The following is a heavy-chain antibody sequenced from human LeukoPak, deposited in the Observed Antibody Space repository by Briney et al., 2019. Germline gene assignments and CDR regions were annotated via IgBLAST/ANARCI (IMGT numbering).Heavy chain of an antibody. CDR2: ISTSGAST. Sequence: GGSLRLSCAASGFTFSSYAMSWVGQAPGKGLEWVSGISTSGASTSYADSVKGRFTISRDNPRNTLYMQMNSLRDEDTAVYYCAIMHRYYDGSGYWVQWGQGTLVTVSS. J-gene: IGHJ4*02. CDR1: GFTFSSYA. CDR3: AIMHRYYDGSGYWVQ. D-gene: IGHD3-22*01. V-gene: IGHV3-23*01.